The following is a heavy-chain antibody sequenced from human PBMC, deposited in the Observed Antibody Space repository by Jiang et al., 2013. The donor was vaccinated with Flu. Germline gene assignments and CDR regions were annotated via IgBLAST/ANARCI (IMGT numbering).Heavy chain of an antibody. CDR3: ARMLGVSDDGSGYYSGIRFDT. V-gene: IGHV2-70*11. D-gene: IGHD3-22*01. CDR2: LIGMMI. J-gene: IGHJ5*02. Sequence: TSHRRLGVSLSNARMCVSWIRQPPGRPWSGLHALIGMMINTXPPSLKTRLTISKDTSKNQVVLAMTNMDPVDTATYYCARMLGVSDDGSGYYSGIRFDTWGQGTLVTVSS. CDR1: GVSLSNARMC.